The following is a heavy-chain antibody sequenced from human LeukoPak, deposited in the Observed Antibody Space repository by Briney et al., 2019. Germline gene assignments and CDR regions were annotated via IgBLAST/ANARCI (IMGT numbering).Heavy chain of an antibody. CDR1: GGSLSGYY. CDR2: INHSGST. J-gene: IGHJ4*02. V-gene: IGHV4-34*01. D-gene: IGHD1-26*01. Sequence: NPSETLSLTCAVYGGSLSGYYWSWIRQPPRKGLEWIGEINHSGSTNYNPSLKTRVTISVDTSKNQFPLTLSSVTAADTAVYYCARARPIKRMIVGAIGFDYWGQGTLVTVSS. CDR3: ARARPIKRMIVGAIGFDY.